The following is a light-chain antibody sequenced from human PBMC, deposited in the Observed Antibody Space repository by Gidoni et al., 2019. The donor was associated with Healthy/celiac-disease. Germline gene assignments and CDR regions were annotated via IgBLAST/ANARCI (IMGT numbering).Light chain of an antibody. CDR1: QSVSSY. CDR2: DAS. J-gene: IGKJ3*01. CDR3: QQRSNWPPVIT. V-gene: IGKV3-11*01. Sequence: EIVLTQSPATLSFSPGERATLSCRASQSVSSYLAWYQQKPGQAPRLLIYDASNRATGIPARFSGSGSGTDFTLTISSLEPEDFAVYYCQQRSNWPPVITFGPGTKVDIK.